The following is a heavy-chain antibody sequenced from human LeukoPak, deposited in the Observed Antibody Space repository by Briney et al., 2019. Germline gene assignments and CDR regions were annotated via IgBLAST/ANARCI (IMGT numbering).Heavy chain of an antibody. CDR1: GGSISSGGYY. CDR3: VTVPMVREDYYFDY. J-gene: IGHJ4*02. Sequence: PSETLSLTCTVSGGSISSGGYYWSWIRQPPGKGLEWIGEINHSGSTNYNPSLKSRVTISVDTSKNQFSLKLSSVTAADTAVYYCVTVPMVREDYYFDYWGQGTLVTVSS. V-gene: IGHV4-39*07. D-gene: IGHD3-10*01. CDR2: INHSGST.